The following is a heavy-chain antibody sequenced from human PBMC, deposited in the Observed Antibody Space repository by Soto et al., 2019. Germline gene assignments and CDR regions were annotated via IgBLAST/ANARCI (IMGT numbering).Heavy chain of an antibody. CDR1: GGSFSSRSYS. V-gene: IGHV4-30-2*01. CDR3: ARGDWNYSFDY. Sequence: SETLSLTCTVSGGSFSSRSYSWGWIRQPPGKGLEWSGYIYHSGSTYYNPSLQSRVTISVDRSRNQFSLNLSSVTAADTAVYYCARGDWNYSFDYWGQGTLVTVSS. J-gene: IGHJ4*02. D-gene: IGHD1-7*01. CDR2: IYHSGST.